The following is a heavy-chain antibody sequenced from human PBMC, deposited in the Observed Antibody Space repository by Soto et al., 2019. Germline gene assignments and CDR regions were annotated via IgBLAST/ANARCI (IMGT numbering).Heavy chain of an antibody. V-gene: IGHV3-48*03. CDR2: ISTSGSTI. CDR3: ARELAAAGSFDY. J-gene: IGHJ4*02. D-gene: IGHD6-13*01. CDR1: GFTFSRYE. Sequence: EVQLVESGGDLVQPGGSLRLSCAASGFTFSRYEMNWVRQAPGKGLEWISYISTSGSTIYYADSVKGRFTISRDNAKNSLYLQMNSLRAEDTAVYYCARELAAAGSFDYGGQGTLVTVSS.